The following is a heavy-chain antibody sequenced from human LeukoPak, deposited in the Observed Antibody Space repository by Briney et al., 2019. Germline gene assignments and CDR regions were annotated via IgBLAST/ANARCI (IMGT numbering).Heavy chain of an antibody. CDR1: GYTFIGYF. D-gene: IGHD6-19*01. V-gene: IGHV1-2*02. J-gene: IGHJ4*02. CDR3: ARDQRLVAGTFYFDY. CDR2: INPNGGSI. Sequence: ASVKVSCTSSGYTFIGYFIHWVRQAPGQGLEWMGWINPNGGSINYAQKFQGRVTMTRDTSISTAYMELSRLRSDDSAVYYCARDQRLVAGTFYFDYWGQGTLVTVSS.